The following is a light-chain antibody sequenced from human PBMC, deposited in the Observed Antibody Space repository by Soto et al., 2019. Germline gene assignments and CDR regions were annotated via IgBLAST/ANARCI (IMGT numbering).Light chain of an antibody. CDR3: QENSSVPV. CDR2: AAS. J-gene: IGKJ3*01. CDR1: QDIRNF. V-gene: IGKV1-27*01. Sequence: DIQMTQSPTSLSASVGDRVTITCRASQDIRNFVAWYQQKPGKAPKLLIYAASTLQSGVPSRFSGSGSGTDFTLTINSLQPEDVATYSCQENSSVPVFGPGTKVEIK.